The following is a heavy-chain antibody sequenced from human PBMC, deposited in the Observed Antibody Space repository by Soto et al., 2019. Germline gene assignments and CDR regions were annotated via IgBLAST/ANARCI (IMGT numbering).Heavy chain of an antibody. D-gene: IGHD3-16*01. CDR1: GGSISSGGYY. CDR2: IYYSGST. Sequence: QVQLQESGPGLVKPSQTLSLTCTVSGGSISSGGYYWSWIRQHPGKGLEWIGYIYYSGSTYYNPSLNSRVTISVDTTKNQFSLKLSSVTAADTAVCYCATEEGGGAMTWGQGTLVTVSS. V-gene: IGHV4-31*03. J-gene: IGHJ4*02. CDR3: ATEEGGGAMT.